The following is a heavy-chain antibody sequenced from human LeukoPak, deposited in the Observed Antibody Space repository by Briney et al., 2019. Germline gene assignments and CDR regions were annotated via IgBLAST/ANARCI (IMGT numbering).Heavy chain of an antibody. D-gene: IGHD6-13*01. V-gene: IGHV4-39*01. CDR1: GDSIGNSNYY. Sequence: PSETLSLTCTVSGDSIGNSNYYWAWVRQPPGKGLEWLGSIFYGGSTYYNPSLKSRVTISVDTSKNQFSLNLHSVTAADTATYYCARRGITYSSSFFAYWGQGTLVTISS. J-gene: IGHJ4*02. CDR3: ARRGITYSSSFFAY. CDR2: IFYGGST.